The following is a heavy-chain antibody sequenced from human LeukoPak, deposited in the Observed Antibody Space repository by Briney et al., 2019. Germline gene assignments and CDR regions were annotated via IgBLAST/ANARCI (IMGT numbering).Heavy chain of an antibody. CDR3: ARVMRAGECMDV. V-gene: IGHV3-33*01. CDR1: GFTFSSYG. CDR2: IWYDGSNK. J-gene: IGHJ6*02. D-gene: IGHD3-16*01. Sequence: GGSLRLSCAASGFTFSSYGMHWVRQAPGKGLEWVAVIWYDGSNKYYADSVKGRFTISRDNSKNTLYLQMNSLRAEDTAVYYCARVMRAGECMDVWGQGTTVTVSS.